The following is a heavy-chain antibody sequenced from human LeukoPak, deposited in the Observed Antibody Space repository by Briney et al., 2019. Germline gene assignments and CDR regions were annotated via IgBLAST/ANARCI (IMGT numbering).Heavy chain of an antibody. CDR2: IYSGGST. J-gene: IGHJ4*02. V-gene: IGHV3-53*01. Sequence: GGSLRLSCAASGFTVSSNYVSWVRQAPGKGLEWVSVIYSGGSTYYADSVKGRFTISRDNSKNTLYLQMNSLRAEDTAVYYCARGSRRRYSSSWHPPFDYWGQGTLVTVSS. D-gene: IGHD6-13*01. CDR3: ARGSRRRYSSSWHPPFDY. CDR1: GFTVSSNY.